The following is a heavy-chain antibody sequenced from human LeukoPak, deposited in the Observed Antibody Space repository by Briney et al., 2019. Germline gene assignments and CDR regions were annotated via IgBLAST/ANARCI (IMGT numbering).Heavy chain of an antibody. Sequence: ASVKVSCKASGYTFNTYGITWVRQAPGQGLEWMGWINTNTGNPTYAQGFTGRFVFSLDTSVSTAYLQISSLKAEDTAVYYCARARVIAAAGFDPWGQGTLVTVSS. J-gene: IGHJ5*02. D-gene: IGHD6-13*01. V-gene: IGHV7-4-1*02. CDR3: ARARVIAAAGFDP. CDR1: GYTFNTYG. CDR2: INTNTGNP.